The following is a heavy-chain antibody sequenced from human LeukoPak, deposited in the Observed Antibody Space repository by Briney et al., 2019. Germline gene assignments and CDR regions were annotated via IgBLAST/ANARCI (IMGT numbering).Heavy chain of an antibody. CDR2: INPNSGGT. CDR1: GYTFTGYY. Sequence: ASVKVSCKASGYTFTGYYMHWVRHAPGQGLEWMGWINPNSGGTNYAQKFQGRVTMTRDTSISTAYMELSRLRSDDTAVYYCARWFEYSSSSPTFWFDPWGQGTLVTVSS. D-gene: IGHD6-6*01. J-gene: IGHJ5*02. V-gene: IGHV1-2*02. CDR3: ARWFEYSSSSPTFWFDP.